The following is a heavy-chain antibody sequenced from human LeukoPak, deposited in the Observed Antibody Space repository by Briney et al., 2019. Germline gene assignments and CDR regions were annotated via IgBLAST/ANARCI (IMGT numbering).Heavy chain of an antibody. Sequence: GGSLRLSCEASGFTFSSYTMNWVRQAPGKGLEWVSSISSSSSYIYYADSVKGRFTISRDNAKDSLFLQMNSLRAEDTAVYYCARDTYCTSTTCPEGEAFDIWGQGTMVTVSS. CDR2: ISSSSSYI. J-gene: IGHJ3*02. V-gene: IGHV3-21*01. D-gene: IGHD2-2*01. CDR3: ARDTYCTSTTCPEGEAFDI. CDR1: GFTFSSYT.